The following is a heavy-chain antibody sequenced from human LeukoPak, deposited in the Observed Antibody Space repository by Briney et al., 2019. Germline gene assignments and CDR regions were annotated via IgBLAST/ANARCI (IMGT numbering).Heavy chain of an antibody. CDR1: GGSISSSTDY. D-gene: IGHD1-14*01. CDR2: IYYSGST. V-gene: IGHV4-39*01. Sequence: PSETLSLTCTVSGGSISSSTDYWGWIRQPPEKGLEWIANIYYSGSTYYNASLKSRVTISVDTSKNQFSLKLSSVTAADTAVYYCARLVRPGWFDPWGQGTLVTVSS. CDR3: ARLVRPGWFDP. J-gene: IGHJ5*02.